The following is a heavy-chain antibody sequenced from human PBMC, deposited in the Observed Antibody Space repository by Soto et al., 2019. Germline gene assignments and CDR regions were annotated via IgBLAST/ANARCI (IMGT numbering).Heavy chain of an antibody. CDR3: ARGVFHYYYGMDV. Sequence: PGGSLRLSCAASGFTFSSYWMHWVRQAPGKGLVWVSRINSDGSSTSYADSVKGRFTISRDNAKNTLYLQMNSLRAEDTAVYYCARGVFHYYYGMDVGGQGTTVTVSS. CDR1: GFTFSSYW. V-gene: IGHV3-74*01. CDR2: INSDGSST. J-gene: IGHJ6*02. D-gene: IGHD2-21*01.